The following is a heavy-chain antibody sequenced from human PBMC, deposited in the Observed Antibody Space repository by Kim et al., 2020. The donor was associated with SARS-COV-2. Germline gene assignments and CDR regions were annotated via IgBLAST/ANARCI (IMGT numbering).Heavy chain of an antibody. CDR3: ARASGLYYMDV. CDR2: ISPNSGDT. Sequence: ASVKVSCKASGYPFSGYYIHWVRQAPGQGLEWMGWISPNSGDTNYAQKFQGRVTMTSDTSISTAYMDLSSLRSDDTAIYFCARASGLYYMDVWGTGTTV. CDR1: GYPFSGYY. J-gene: IGHJ6*03. V-gene: IGHV1-2*02.